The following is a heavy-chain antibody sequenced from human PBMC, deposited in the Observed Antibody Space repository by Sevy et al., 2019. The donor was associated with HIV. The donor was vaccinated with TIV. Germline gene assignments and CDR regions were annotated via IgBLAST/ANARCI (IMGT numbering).Heavy chain of an antibody. J-gene: IGHJ3*02. D-gene: IGHD2-2*01. V-gene: IGHV3-74*01. CDR1: GFTFSSYW. CDR2: INSDGSRT. CDR3: ARDWPAIVVVPAAGGPDAFDI. Sequence: GGSLRLSCAASGFTFSSYWMHWVRQAPGKGLVWVSRINSDGSRTSYADSVKGRFTISRDNAKNTMYLQMNSLRAEDTAVYYCARDWPAIVVVPAAGGPDAFDIWGQGTMVTVSS.